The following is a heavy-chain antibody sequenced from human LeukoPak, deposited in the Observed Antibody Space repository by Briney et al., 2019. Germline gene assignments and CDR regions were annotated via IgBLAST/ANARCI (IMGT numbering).Heavy chain of an antibody. Sequence: GASVRVSCKVSGYTLTELSMHWVRQAPGKGLEWMGGFDPEDGETIYAQKFQGRVTMTEDTSTDTAYMELSSLRSEDTAVYYCATSPLDCSSTSCYVCGANDAFDIWGQGTMVTVSS. CDR1: GYTLTELS. D-gene: IGHD2-2*01. J-gene: IGHJ3*02. CDR3: ATSPLDCSSTSCYVCGANDAFDI. V-gene: IGHV1-24*01. CDR2: FDPEDGET.